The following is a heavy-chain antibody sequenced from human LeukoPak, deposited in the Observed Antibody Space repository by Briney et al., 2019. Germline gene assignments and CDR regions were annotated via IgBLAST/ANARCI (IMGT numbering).Heavy chain of an antibody. V-gene: IGHV3-7*01. Sequence: PGGSLRLSCAASGFTFSSQWMTWVRQAPGKGLEWVSNIKQDGSKEHYVDSVKGRFTISTDSAKNSVYLQMNSLRVEDSAMYYCARDLSPMRADTTGGNVWLDAFDIWGQGTPVTVSS. CDR2: IKQDGSKE. CDR1: GFTFSSQW. D-gene: IGHD3-16*01. CDR3: ARDLSPMRADTTGGNVWLDAFDI. J-gene: IGHJ3*02.